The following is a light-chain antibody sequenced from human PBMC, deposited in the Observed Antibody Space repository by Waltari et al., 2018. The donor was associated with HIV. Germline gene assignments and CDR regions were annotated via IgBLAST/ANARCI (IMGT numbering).Light chain of an antibody. CDR1: SSDVGAYND. J-gene: IGLJ3*02. CDR3: FSYAGTYAL. CDR2: DVT. Sequence: QSALTQPRAVSGSPGQSVTISCTGTSSDVGAYNDVSWFQQHPGKVPKLMIYDVTKRPSWVRDCFSGSKSGTTASLTISGLLAEAEASYYCFSYAGTYALFGAGTKVTVL. V-gene: IGLV2-11*01.